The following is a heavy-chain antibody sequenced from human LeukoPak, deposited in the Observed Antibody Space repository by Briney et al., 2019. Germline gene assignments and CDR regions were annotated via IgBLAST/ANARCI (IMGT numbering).Heavy chain of an antibody. V-gene: IGHV3-23*01. CDR1: GFTFSSYA. CDR3: AKQSRPAVRGGFDY. Sequence: PGGSLRLSCAASGFTFSSYAMSWVRQAPGKGLEWVSAISGSGGSTYYADSVEGRFTISRDNSKNTLYLQMDSLRAEDTAVYYCAKQSRPAVRGGFDYWGQGTLVTASS. D-gene: IGHD2-2*01. CDR2: ISGSGGST. J-gene: IGHJ4*02.